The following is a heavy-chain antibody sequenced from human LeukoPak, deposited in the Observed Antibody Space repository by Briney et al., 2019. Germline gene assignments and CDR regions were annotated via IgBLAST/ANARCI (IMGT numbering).Heavy chain of an antibody. CDR3: TTAGERPIRYFDY. CDR2: MNPNSGNT. Sequence: ASVKVSCKASGYSFSSYDINWVRQATGQGLEWMVWMNPNSGNTGYAQKFQGRVTMTRNTSINTAYMELSGLISEDTAVYFCTTAGERPIRYFDYWGQGTLVTVSS. V-gene: IGHV1-8*01. J-gene: IGHJ4*02. D-gene: IGHD3-9*01. CDR1: GYSFSSYD.